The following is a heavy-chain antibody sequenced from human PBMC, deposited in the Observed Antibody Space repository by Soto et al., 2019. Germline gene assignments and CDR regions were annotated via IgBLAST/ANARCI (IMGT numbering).Heavy chain of an antibody. D-gene: IGHD3-22*01. CDR3: ANIGYSRGFDY. CDR2: ISGSGGST. V-gene: IGHV3-23*01. J-gene: IGHJ4*02. CDR1: GFTFSSYA. Sequence: PGGSLRLSCAASGFTFSSYAMSWVRRAPGKGLEWVSAISGSGGSTYYADSVKGRFTISRDNSKNTPYLQMNSLRAEDTAVYYCANIGYSRGFDYWGQGTLVTVSS.